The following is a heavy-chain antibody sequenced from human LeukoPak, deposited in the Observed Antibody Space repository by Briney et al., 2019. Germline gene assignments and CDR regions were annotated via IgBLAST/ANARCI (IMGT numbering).Heavy chain of an antibody. V-gene: IGHV3-30*02. J-gene: IGHJ3*02. D-gene: IGHD2-15*01. CDR2: IRYDGNNK. CDR1: GFIFSSYG. CDR3: ARGPVYCSGGSCSTDAFDI. Sequence: GGSLRLSCAASGFIFSSYGMHWVRQAPGKGLEWVAFIRYDGNNKNYADSEKGRFTISRDNSKNTLYLQMNSLRAEDTAVYYCARGPVYCSGGSCSTDAFDIWGQGTMVTVSS.